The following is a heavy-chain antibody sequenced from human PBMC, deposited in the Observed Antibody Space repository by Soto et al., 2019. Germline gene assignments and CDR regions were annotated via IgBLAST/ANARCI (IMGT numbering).Heavy chain of an antibody. V-gene: IGHV3-64*01. CDR2: ISSNVDNT. D-gene: IGHD1-20*01. CDR1: GFTFSSYA. Sequence: EVQLVESGGDLVQPGGSLRLSCAASGFTFSSYALHWVRQAPGKGLEYVSAISSNVDNTYYANSVQGRFTISRDNSKNTLYLQMGSLRVEDMAVYYLARVNWHGVGGHYDCWGQGNLVTVSP. CDR3: ARVNWHGVGGHYDC. J-gene: IGHJ4*02.